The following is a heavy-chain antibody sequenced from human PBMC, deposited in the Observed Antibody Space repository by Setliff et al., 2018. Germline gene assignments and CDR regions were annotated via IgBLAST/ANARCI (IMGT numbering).Heavy chain of an antibody. CDR3: ARLPNYVWGSPVDY. D-gene: IGHD3-16*01. CDR2: INYSRVV. V-gene: IGHV4-34*01. CDR1: GGSFSGYY. J-gene: IGHJ4*02. Sequence: SETLSLTCGVSGGSFSGYYWSWIRQSPGGGLEWIGEINYSRVVNYKPSLKSRVSISLDTSKNQFSLRLTSLTAADTAVYYCARLPNYVWGSPVDYWGQGTLVTVSS.